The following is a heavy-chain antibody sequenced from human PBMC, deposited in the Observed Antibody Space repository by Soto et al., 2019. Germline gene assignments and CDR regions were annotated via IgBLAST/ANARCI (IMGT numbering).Heavy chain of an antibody. V-gene: IGHV3-64D*06. CDR2: ISADGGSA. J-gene: IGHJ6*02. D-gene: IGHD3-10*01. CDR1: GFTFSNYA. Sequence: EMQLVESGGGLVPPGGSLRLSCSASGFTFSNYAMHWVRQAPGKGLEHVSTISADGGSAYYADSVKARFTISRDNSKNTLYLQLRSLRAEDTAVYYCARAERYGSGSEITTWDDYYYGMDVWGQGTTVTVSS. CDR3: ARAERYGSGSEITTWDDYYYGMDV.